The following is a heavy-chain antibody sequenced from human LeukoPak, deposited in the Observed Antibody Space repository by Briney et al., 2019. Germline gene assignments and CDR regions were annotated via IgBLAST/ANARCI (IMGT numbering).Heavy chain of an antibody. J-gene: IGHJ3*02. CDR3: ARAERDAFDI. CDR1: GFTFSTYD. CDR2: IGTGGDT. D-gene: IGHD1-1*01. V-gene: IGHV3-13*04. Sequence: PGGSLRLSCAASGFTFSTYDMHWVRQATGKGLEWVSAIGTGGDTYYPGSVKGRFTISRENAKNSLYLRMNSLRAGDTAVYYCARAERDAFDIWGQGTMVTVSS.